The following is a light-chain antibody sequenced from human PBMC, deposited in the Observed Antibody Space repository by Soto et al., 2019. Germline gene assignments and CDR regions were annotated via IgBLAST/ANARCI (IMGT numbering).Light chain of an antibody. V-gene: IGKV2-30*01. CDR2: KVS. CDR1: QSLVYSDGNTY. J-gene: IGKJ1*01. Sequence: DVVMTQSPLSLPVTLGQPASISCRSSQSLVYSDGNTYLNWFQQRPGQSPRRLIYKVSNRDSGVPARFSGSVSGTDFTLKISRVEAEDVGVYYCIQGTHWTWTFGQGTKVEIK. CDR3: IQGTHWTWT.